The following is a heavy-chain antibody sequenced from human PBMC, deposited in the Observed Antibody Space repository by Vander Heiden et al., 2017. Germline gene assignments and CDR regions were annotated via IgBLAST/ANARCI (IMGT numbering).Heavy chain of an antibody. J-gene: IGHJ4*02. Sequence: EVQLLESGGGLVQPGGSLTLSCAASRFTFSSYAMSWVRQAPGKGLEWVSAISGSGGSTYYADSVKGRFTIPRDNSKNTLYLQMNSLRAEDTAVYYCAKDGDVDTVPSGYWGQGTLVTVSS. CDR1: RFTFSSYA. CDR3: AKDGDVDTVPSGY. D-gene: IGHD5-18*01. CDR2: ISGSGGST. V-gene: IGHV3-23*01.